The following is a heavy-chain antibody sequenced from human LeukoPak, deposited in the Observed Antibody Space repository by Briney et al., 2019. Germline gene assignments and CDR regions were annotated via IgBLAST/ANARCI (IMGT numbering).Heavy chain of an antibody. Sequence: SETLSLTCTVSGGSLSSYYWSWIRQPPGKGLEWIGYIYYSGSTNYNPSLKSRVTISVDTSKNQFSLKLSSVTAADTAVYYCAGDYGDYVTPLNAFDIWGQGTMVTVSS. CDR1: GGSLSSYY. CDR3: AGDYGDYVTPLNAFDI. D-gene: IGHD4-17*01. CDR2: IYYSGST. V-gene: IGHV4-59*01. J-gene: IGHJ3*02.